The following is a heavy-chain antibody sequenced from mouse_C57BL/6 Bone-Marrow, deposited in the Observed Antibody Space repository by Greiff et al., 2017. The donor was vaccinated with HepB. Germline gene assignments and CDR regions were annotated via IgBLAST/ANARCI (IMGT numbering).Heavy chain of an antibody. J-gene: IGHJ1*03. V-gene: IGHV1-64*01. CDR3: ARRDGYSYWYFDV. CDR1: GYTFTSYW. Sequence: VQLQQSGAELVKPGASVKLSCKASGYTFTSYWMHWVKQRPGQGLEWIGMIHPNSGSTNYNEKFKSKATLTVDKSSSTAYMQLSSLTSEDAAVYYCARRDGYSYWYFDVWGTGTTVTVSS. D-gene: IGHD2-3*01. CDR2: IHPNSGST.